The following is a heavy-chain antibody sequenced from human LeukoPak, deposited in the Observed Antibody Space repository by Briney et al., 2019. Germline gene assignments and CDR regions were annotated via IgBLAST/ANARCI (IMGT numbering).Heavy chain of an antibody. V-gene: IGHV4-34*01. CDR2: INHSGST. D-gene: IGHD6-19*01. CDR3: ARGKGSGWTFDY. CDR1: GGYFSGYY. Sequence: PSETLSLTCAVYGGYFSGYYWTWIRQPPGKGLEWIGEINHSGSTNYNPSLKSRVTISVDTSKNQFSLKLSSVTAADTAVYYCARGKGSGWTFDYWGQGTLVTVSS. J-gene: IGHJ4*02.